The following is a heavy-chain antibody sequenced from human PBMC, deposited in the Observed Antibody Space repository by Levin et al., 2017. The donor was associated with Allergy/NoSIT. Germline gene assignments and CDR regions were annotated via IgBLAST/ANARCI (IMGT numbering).Heavy chain of an antibody. CDR2: IYYSGST. Sequence: GSLRLSCTVSGGSISSYYWSWIRQPPGKGLEWIGYIYYSGSTNYNPSLKSRVTISVDTSKNQFSLKLSSVTAADTAVYYCARVNYDFWSGYYRAYDAFDSWGQGTMVTVSS. CDR3: ARVNYDFWSGYYRAYDAFDS. V-gene: IGHV4-59*01. D-gene: IGHD3-3*01. J-gene: IGHJ3*02. CDR1: GGSISSYY.